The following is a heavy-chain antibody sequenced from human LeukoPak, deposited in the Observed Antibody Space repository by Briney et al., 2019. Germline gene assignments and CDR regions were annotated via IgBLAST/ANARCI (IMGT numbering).Heavy chain of an antibody. D-gene: IGHD6-13*01. V-gene: IGHV3-30*03. CDR1: GFTFSNYG. CDR3: AREQLVHYYFDY. CDR2: TSYDGSNK. J-gene: IGHJ4*02. Sequence: GGSLRLSCAASGFTFSNYGMHWVRQAPGKGLEWVAVTSYDGSNKYYADSVKGRFTISRDNSKNTLYLQMNSLRAEDTAVYYCAREQLVHYYFDYWGQGTLVTVSS.